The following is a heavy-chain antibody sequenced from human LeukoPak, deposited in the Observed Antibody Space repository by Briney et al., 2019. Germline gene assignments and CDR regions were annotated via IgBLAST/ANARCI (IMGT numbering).Heavy chain of an antibody. Sequence: SETLSLTCAVSGRSFSGYYWSWIRQPPGTGLEWIGEINHSGSTKYNPSLKSRVTISVVTSKNQCSMKLSSVATADTAVYYCARGRYWSSTSCFPRGGDDAFDIWGQGTMVTVSS. CDR1: GRSFSGYY. CDR2: INHSGST. J-gene: IGHJ3*02. CDR3: ARGRYWSSTSCFPRGGDDAFDI. D-gene: IGHD2-2*01. V-gene: IGHV4-34*01.